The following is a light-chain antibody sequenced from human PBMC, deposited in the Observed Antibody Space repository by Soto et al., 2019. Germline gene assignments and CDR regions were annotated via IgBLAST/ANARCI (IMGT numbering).Light chain of an antibody. Sequence: QSALTQPPSASGSPGQSVTISCTGTSSDVGAYNYVSWYQQYPGKAPKLLIYDVTKRPSGVPDRFSGSKSGNTASLTVSGLQAEDEAAYYCSSLAGGNIREVFGTGTQLTVL. J-gene: IGLJ1*01. CDR1: SSDVGAYNY. CDR3: SSLAGGNIREV. CDR2: DVT. V-gene: IGLV2-8*01.